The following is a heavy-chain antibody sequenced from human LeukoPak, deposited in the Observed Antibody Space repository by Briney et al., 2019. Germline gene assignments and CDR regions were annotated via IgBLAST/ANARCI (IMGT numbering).Heavy chain of an antibody. V-gene: IGHV4-39*01. D-gene: IGHD1-1*01. CDR2: IYYSGNT. J-gene: IGHJ4*02. Sequence: SETLSLTCIVSGGSISRSSYYWGWIRQPPGKGLGWIGSIYYSGNTYYNPSFKSRVTISVDRSKNQFSLKLSSVTAADTAVYYCARHENRNDGFDYWGQGTLVTVSS. CDR1: GGSISRSSYY. CDR3: ARHENRNDGFDY.